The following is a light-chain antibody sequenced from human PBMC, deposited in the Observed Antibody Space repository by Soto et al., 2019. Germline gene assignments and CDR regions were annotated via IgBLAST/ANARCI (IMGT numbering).Light chain of an antibody. V-gene: IGLV1-40*01. Sequence: QSVLTQPPSVSGAPGQRVTISCTGSSSNIGAGYGVHWYQQLPGTAPKLLIYDNSNRPSGVPDRFSGSKSGTSAFPAITGLQAEDEADYYCQSYDSSLSNSGVFGGGTKLTVL. CDR2: DNS. CDR1: SSNIGAGYG. CDR3: QSYDSSLSNSGV. J-gene: IGLJ3*02.